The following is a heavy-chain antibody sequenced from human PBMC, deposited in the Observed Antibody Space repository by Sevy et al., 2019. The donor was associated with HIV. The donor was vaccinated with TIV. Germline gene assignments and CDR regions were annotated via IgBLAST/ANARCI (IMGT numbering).Heavy chain of an antibody. Sequence: GGSLRLSCATSGFTFSTYWMTWVRQAPGKGLEWVASINEGGSVIRYVDSVTGRLTISRDNARNSLYLQMNSLGADDTAVYYCARVSGAGGGCYSAFDYWGRGTLVTVSS. CDR1: GFTFSTYW. V-gene: IGHV3-7*04. D-gene: IGHD2-15*01. CDR2: INEGGSVI. J-gene: IGHJ4*02. CDR3: ARVSGAGGGCYSAFDY.